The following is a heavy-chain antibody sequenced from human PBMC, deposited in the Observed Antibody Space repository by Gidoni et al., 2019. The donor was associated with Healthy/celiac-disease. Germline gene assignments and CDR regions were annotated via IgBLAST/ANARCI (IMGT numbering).Heavy chain of an antibody. Sequence: QVQLVQSGAEVKKPGASVQVSCKVSGYTLTELSMHWVRQAPGKGLEWMGGFDPEDGETIYAQKFQGRVTMTEYTSTDTAYMELSSLRSEDTAVYYCATDRNWSPPETDAFDIWGQGTMVTVSS. D-gene: IGHD1-1*01. CDR2: FDPEDGET. V-gene: IGHV1-24*01. CDR1: GYTLTELS. CDR3: ATDRNWSPPETDAFDI. J-gene: IGHJ3*02.